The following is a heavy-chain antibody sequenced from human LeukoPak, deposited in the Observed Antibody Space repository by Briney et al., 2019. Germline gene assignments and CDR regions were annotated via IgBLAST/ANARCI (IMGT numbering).Heavy chain of an antibody. V-gene: IGHV3-7*01. CDR3: ARDTSSYSSSWYYFDY. J-gene: IGHJ4*02. D-gene: IGHD6-13*01. CDR2: IKQDGSEK. CDR1: GFTFSSYW. Sequence: GGSLRLSCAASGFTFSSYWMSWVRQAPGKRLEWVANIKQDGSEKYYVDSVKGRFTISRDNAKNSLYLQMNSLRAEDTAVYYCARDTSSYSSSWYYFDYWGQGTLVTVSS.